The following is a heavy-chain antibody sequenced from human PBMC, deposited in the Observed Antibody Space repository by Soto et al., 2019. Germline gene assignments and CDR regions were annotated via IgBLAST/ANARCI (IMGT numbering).Heavy chain of an antibody. V-gene: IGHV1-8*01. D-gene: IGHD2-15*01. CDR3: ARGRGYSDGVDY. CDR1: GYTFTSLD. CDR2: MNPNSGST. Sequence: ASVKVSCKASGYTFTSLDINWVRQATGQGLEWMGWMNPNSGSTGSAQKFQGRVAMTRDTSINTAYMELSSLRSDDTAVYYCARGRGYSDGVDYWGQGTLVTVSS. J-gene: IGHJ4*02.